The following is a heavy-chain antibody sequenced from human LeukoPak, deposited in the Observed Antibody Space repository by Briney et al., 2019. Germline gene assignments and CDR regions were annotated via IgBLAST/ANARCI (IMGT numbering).Heavy chain of an antibody. CDR1: GFTFDDYA. J-gene: IGHJ6*02. CDR3: AKGHYGGYYYYGMDV. V-gene: IGHV3-9*01. Sequence: PGGSLRLSCAASGFTFDDYAMHWVRQAPGKGLEWVSGISWNSGSIGYADSVKGRFTISRDNAKNSLYLQMNSLRAEDTALYYCAKGHYGGYYYYGMDVWGQGTTVTVSS. CDR2: ISWNSGSI. D-gene: IGHD3-10*01.